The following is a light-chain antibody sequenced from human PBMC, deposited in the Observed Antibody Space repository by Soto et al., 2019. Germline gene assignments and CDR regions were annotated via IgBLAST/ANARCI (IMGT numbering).Light chain of an antibody. Sequence: EIVLTQSPGTLSLSPGERATLSCRASHSVSSSYLAWYQQKPGQAPRLLIYGASSRATGIPDRFSGSGSGTDFTLTISRLEPEDFAVYYCQQYGSSHPYTFGQGTKLEIK. CDR1: HSVSSSY. J-gene: IGKJ2*01. CDR2: GAS. V-gene: IGKV3-20*01. CDR3: QQYGSSHPYT.